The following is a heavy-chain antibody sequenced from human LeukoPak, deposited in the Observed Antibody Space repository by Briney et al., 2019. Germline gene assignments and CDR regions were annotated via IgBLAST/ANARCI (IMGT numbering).Heavy chain of an antibody. D-gene: IGHD3-3*01. Sequence: SETLSLTCTASGGSISSSSYYWGWIRQPPGKGLEWIGSIYYSGSTYYNPSLKSRVTISVDTSKNQFSLKLSSVTAADTAVYYCAYDFWSGYPPNWFDPWGQGTLVTVSS. CDR1: GGSISSSSYY. V-gene: IGHV4-39*07. CDR3: AYDFWSGYPPNWFDP. CDR2: IYYSGST. J-gene: IGHJ5*02.